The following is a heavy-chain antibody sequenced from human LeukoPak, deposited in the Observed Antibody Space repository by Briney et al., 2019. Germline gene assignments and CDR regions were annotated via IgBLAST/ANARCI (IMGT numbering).Heavy chain of an antibody. CDR2: IWIDGSNK. CDR3: ARESKNYYGSGRYYYYMDV. Sequence: GGSPRLSRAPSGFTFSAYARHWVCQAPDRGLDWGAVIWIDGSNKYYADSVNGRFTISRDNSKNTLYLQMNSLRAEDTAVYYCARESKNYYGSGRYYYYMDVWGKGTTVTVSS. J-gene: IGHJ6*03. D-gene: IGHD3-10*01. V-gene: IGHV3-33*01. CDR1: GFTFSAYA.